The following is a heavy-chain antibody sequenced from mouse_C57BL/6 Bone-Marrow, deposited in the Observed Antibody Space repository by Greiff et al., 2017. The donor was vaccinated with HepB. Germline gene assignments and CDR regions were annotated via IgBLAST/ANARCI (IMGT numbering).Heavy chain of an antibody. V-gene: IGHV5-12*01. Sequence: EVKLMESGGGLVQPGGSLKLSCAASGFTFSDYYMYWVRQTPEKRLEWVAYISNGGGSTYYPDTVKGRFTISRDNAKNTLYLQMSRLKSEDTAMYYCARQLRPFAYWGQGTLVTVSA. J-gene: IGHJ3*01. D-gene: IGHD3-2*02. CDR2: ISNGGGST. CDR1: GFTFSDYY. CDR3: ARQLRPFAY.